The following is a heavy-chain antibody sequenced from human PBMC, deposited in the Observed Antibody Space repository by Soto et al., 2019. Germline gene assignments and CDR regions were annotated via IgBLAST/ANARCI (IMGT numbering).Heavy chain of an antibody. Sequence: GGSLRLSCAASGFTFSSYGMHWVRQAPGKGLEWVAVIWYDGSNKYYADSVKGRFTISRDNSKNTLYLQMNSLRAEDTAVYYCARDLRSPDGGSSWGYYYYYYGMDVWGQGTTVTVSS. CDR2: IWYDGSNK. CDR1: GFTFSSYG. D-gene: IGHD6-13*01. V-gene: IGHV3-33*01. J-gene: IGHJ6*02. CDR3: ARDLRSPDGGSSWGYYYYYYGMDV.